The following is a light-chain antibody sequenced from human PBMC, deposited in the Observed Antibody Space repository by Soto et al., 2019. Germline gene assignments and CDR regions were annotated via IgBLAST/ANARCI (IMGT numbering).Light chain of an antibody. Sequence: ETVVTQSPVTLSMSPWERVTLSCRASQSVSSNLAWYQQKPGQAPRLLIYGASTRATGIPARFSGSGSGTEFTLTISSLQSEDFAVYYCQQYNNWPPLTFGGGTKVDIK. CDR1: QSVSSN. V-gene: IGKV3-15*01. J-gene: IGKJ4*01. CDR3: QQYNNWPPLT. CDR2: GAS.